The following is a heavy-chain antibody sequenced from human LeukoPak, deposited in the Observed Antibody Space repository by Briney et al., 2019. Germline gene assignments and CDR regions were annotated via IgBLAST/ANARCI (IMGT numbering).Heavy chain of an antibody. V-gene: IGHV3-21*01. J-gene: IGHJ4*02. Sequence: PGGSLRLSCAASGFTFSSYGIIWVRQAPGKGLEWVSSISSSSIYIYYADSVKGRFTISRDNAKNSLYLQMNSLRAEDTAVYYCARTLTVVTPGYFDYWGQGTLVTVSS. CDR1: GFTFSSYG. CDR2: ISSSSIYI. CDR3: ARTLTVVTPGYFDY. D-gene: IGHD4-23*01.